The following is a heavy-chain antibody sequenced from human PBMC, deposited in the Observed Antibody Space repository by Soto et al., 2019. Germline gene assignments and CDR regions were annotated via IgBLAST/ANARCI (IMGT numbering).Heavy chain of an antibody. D-gene: IGHD2-15*01. J-gene: IGHJ4*02. Sequence: SETLSLTCTVSGDSISSGDYYRSWVRQSPGKGLEWIGYIYNSGSTYYNPSLKSRVTISVDTSKNQFSLKLSSVTAADTAVYYCAKTVVVAATRAPFDYWGQGTLVTVSS. CDR1: GDSISSGDYY. CDR3: AKTVVVAATRAPFDY. CDR2: IYNSGST. V-gene: IGHV4-31*03.